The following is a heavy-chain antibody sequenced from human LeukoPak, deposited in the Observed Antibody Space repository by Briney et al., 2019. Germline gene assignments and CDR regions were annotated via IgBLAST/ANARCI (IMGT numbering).Heavy chain of an antibody. V-gene: IGHV4-4*02. CDR2: IHHSGNT. J-gene: IGHJ6*03. CDR3: ARASITYYYYYYMGV. CDR1: GASSISSGYW. Sequence: SETLSLTCVVSGASSISSGYWWSWVRQPPGKGLEWIGEIHHSGNTNFNPSLKSRATISVDTSKNQFSLKLSSVTAADTAVYYCARASITYYYYYYMGVWGKGTTVTVSS. D-gene: IGHD1-14*01.